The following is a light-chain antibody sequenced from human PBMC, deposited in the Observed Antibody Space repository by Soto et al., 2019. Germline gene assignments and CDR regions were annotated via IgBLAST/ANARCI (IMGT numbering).Light chain of an antibody. CDR2: EVS. CDR1: SSDIGGFNY. J-gene: IGLJ3*02. V-gene: IGLV2-14*01. CDR3: AAWDDSLSGPV. Sequence: QSALTQPASVSGSPGQSITISCTGTSSDIGGFNYVSWYQQHPGKAPKLIIFEVSNRPSGVSNRFSASKSGSTASLTISGLQAEDEGDYYCAAWDDSLSGPVFGGGTKLTVL.